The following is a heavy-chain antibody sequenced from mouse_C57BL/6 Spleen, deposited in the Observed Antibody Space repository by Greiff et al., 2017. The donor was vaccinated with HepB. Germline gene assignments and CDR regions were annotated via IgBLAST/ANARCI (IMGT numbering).Heavy chain of an antibody. CDR3: ARPLYGSSYNYAMDY. J-gene: IGHJ4*01. Sequence: VQLQQSGPELVKPGASVKISCKASGYAFSSSWMNWVKQRPGKGLEWIGRIYPGDGDTNYNGKFKGKATLTADKSSSTAYMQLSSLTSEDSAVYFCARPLYGSSYNYAMDYWGQGTSVTVSS. D-gene: IGHD1-1*01. CDR1: GYAFSSSW. CDR2: IYPGDGDT. V-gene: IGHV1-82*01.